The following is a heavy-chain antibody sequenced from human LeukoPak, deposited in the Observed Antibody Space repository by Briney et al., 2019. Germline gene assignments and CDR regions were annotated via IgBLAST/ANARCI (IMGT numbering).Heavy chain of an antibody. Sequence: PGRSLRLSCAASGFTFSSYGMHWVRQAPGKGLEWVAVISYDGSNKYYADSVKGRFTISRDNSKNTLYLQMNSLRAEDTAVYYCARGRDCSGGGCYFDGDGYYFDYWGQGTLVTVSS. CDR2: ISYDGSNK. J-gene: IGHJ4*02. CDR3: ARGRDCSGGGCYFDGDGYYFDY. D-gene: IGHD2-15*01. V-gene: IGHV3-30*03. CDR1: GFTFSSYG.